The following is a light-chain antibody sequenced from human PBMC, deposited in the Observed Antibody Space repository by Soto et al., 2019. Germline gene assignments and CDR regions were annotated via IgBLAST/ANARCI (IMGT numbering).Light chain of an antibody. CDR2: RNH. J-gene: IGLJ2*01. CDR1: RSNIGTYT. CDR3: AAWDDSLRAVV. V-gene: IGLV1-44*01. Sequence: QAVVTQSPSASATPGQRVTISCSGGRSNIGTYTVNWYQQLPGTAPTLLIFRNHQRPSGVPDRFSGSKSGTSASLAISGPQSEDEADYYRAAWDDSLRAVVFGGGTKLTVL.